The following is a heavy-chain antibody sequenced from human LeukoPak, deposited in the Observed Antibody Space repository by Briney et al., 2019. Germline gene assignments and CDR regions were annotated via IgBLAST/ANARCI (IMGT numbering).Heavy chain of an antibody. CDR3: AKDRSSARPSKYYFDH. Sequence: PGGSLRLSCAASGFTFSAYAMTWVRQAPGKGLEWVSAISGSGGSTYYADSLKGRFTISRDSSKNTLYLQMNSLRTEDTAVYYCAKDRSSARPSKYYFDHWGQGTLVTVSS. CDR2: ISGSGGST. J-gene: IGHJ4*01. V-gene: IGHV3-23*01. D-gene: IGHD3-22*01. CDR1: GFTFSAYA.